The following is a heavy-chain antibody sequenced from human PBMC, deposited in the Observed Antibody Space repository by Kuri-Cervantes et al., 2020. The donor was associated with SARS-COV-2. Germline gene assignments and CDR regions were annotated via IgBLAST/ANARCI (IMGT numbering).Heavy chain of an antibody. CDR2: ISAYNGNT. J-gene: IGHJ4*02. CDR3: ARVYCSGGSCYSLDY. Sequence: ASVKVSCKVSGYTLTELSMHWVRQAPGQGLEWMGWISAYNGNTNYAQKLQGRVTMTTDTSTSTAYMELRSLRSDDTAVYYCARVYCSGGSCYSLDYWGQGTLVTVSS. V-gene: IGHV1-18*01. D-gene: IGHD2-15*01. CDR1: GYTLTELS.